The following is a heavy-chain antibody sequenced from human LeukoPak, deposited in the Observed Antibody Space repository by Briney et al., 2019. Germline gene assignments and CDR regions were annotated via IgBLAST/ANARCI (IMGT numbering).Heavy chain of an antibody. D-gene: IGHD1-1*01. J-gene: IGHJ4*02. CDR3: ASDVIGGTNF. Sequence: GGSLRLSCVASGFTFTSYNMHWVRQTPGKGLEWVSYIDSSAGSIDYAASVKGRFTISRDNAKNSLYLQMSSLRAEDTAAYYCASDVIGGTNFWGQGTLVTVSS. CDR2: IDSSAGSI. CDR1: GFTFTSYN. V-gene: IGHV3-48*01.